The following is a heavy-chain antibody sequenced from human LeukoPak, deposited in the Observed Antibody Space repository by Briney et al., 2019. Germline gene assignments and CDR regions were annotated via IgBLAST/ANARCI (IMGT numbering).Heavy chain of an antibody. CDR1: GFTFSNYA. CDR3: AKRGDCSGTCTYDY. D-gene: IGHD2-2*01. CDR2: VGGSGVKT. J-gene: IGHJ4*02. Sequence: PGGSLRLSCAASGFTFSNYAIHWVRQAPGKGLEWVSIVGGSGVKTHYADSVKGRFTISRDNSKNTVYLQMNSLRAEDTAVYYCAKRGDCSGTCTYDYWGQGTLVTVSS. V-gene: IGHV3-23*01.